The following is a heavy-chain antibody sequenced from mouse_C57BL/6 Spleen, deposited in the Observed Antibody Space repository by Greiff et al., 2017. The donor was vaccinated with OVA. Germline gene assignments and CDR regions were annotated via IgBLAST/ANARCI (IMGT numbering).Heavy chain of an antibody. CDR2: INPNYGNT. J-gene: IGHJ2*01. Sequence: EVKLQQSGPELVKPGASVKISCKASGYSFTDYNMNWVKQSNGKSLEWIGVINPNYGNTSYNQKFKGKATLTVDQSSSTAYMQLNSLTSEDSAVEYCARSRGTTVVEGDYFDYWGQGTTLTVSS. CDR3: ARSRGTTVVEGDYFDY. V-gene: IGHV1-39*01. CDR1: GYSFTDYN. D-gene: IGHD1-1*01.